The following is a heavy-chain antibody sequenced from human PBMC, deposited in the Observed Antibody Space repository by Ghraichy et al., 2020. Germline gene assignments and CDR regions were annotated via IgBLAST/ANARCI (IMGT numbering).Heavy chain of an antibody. CDR3: ARTEAAVAGRDY. J-gene: IGHJ4*02. V-gene: IGHV1-69*06. CDR1: GGTFSSYA. Sequence: SVKVSCKASGGTFSSYAISWVRQAPGQGLEWMGGIIPIFGTANYAQKFQGRVTITADKSTSTAYMELSSLRSEDTAVYYCARTEAAVAGRDYWGQGTLVTVSS. CDR2: IIPIFGTA. D-gene: IGHD6-19*01.